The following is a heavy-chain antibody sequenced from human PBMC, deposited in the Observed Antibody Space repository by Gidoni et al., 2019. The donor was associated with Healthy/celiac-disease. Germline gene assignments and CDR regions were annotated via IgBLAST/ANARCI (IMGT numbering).Heavy chain of an antibody. J-gene: IGHJ3*02. CDR2: IIPIFGTA. Sequence: QVQRVQSGAEVKKPGSSVKVSCKASGGTFSSYAISWVRQAPGQGLEWMRGIIPIFGTATYAQKFQGRVTITADESTSTAYMELSSLRSEDTAVYYCARRFRGDYGDYVLDAFDIWGQGTMVTVSS. CDR3: ARRFRGDYGDYVLDAFDI. V-gene: IGHV1-69*01. CDR1: GGTFSSYA. D-gene: IGHD4-17*01.